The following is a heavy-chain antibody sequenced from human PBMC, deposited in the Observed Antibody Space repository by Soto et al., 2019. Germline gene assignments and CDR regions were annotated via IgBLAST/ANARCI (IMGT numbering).Heavy chain of an antibody. CDR1: GGSISSGGYY. Sequence: SETLSLTCPVSGGSISSGGYYWNWIRQHPGKGLEWIGYIYYSGSTYYNPSLKSRVTISVDTSKNQFSLRLSSVTAADTAVYYCARVIATAGTYHFDYWGQGTLVTVSS. CDR3: ARVIATAGTYHFDY. D-gene: IGHD6-13*01. J-gene: IGHJ4*02. CDR2: IYYSGST. V-gene: IGHV4-31*03.